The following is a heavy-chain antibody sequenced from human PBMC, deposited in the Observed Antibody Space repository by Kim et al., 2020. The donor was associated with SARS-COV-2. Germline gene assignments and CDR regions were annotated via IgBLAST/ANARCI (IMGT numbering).Heavy chain of an antibody. Sequence: SETLSLTCAVSGGSISSSNWWSWVRQPPGKGLEWIGEIYHSGSTNYNPSLKSRVTISVDKSKNQFSLKLSSVTAADTAVYYCATPSPYSSSWPKYYFYYYGMDVWGQGTTVTVSS. D-gene: IGHD6-13*01. V-gene: IGHV4-4*02. J-gene: IGHJ6*02. CDR1: GGSISSSNW. CDR3: ATPSPYSSSWPKYYFYYYGMDV. CDR2: IYHSGST.